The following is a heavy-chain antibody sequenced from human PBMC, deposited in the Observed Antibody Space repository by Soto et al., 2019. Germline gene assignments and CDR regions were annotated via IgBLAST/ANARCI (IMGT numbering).Heavy chain of an antibody. CDR2: IIPILGIA. J-gene: IGHJ5*02. Sequence: PGQGLEWMGRIIPILGIANYAQKFQGRVTITADKSTSTAYMELSSLRSEDTAVYYCASFHKTGPNWFDPWGQGTLVTVSS. CDR3: ASFHKTGPNWFDP. V-gene: IGHV1-69*02.